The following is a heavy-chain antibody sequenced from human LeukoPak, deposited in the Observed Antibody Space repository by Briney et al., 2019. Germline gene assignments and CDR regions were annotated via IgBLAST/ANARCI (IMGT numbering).Heavy chain of an antibody. J-gene: IGHJ4*02. CDR2: IYYSGST. D-gene: IGHD3-10*01. CDR1: GGSISSGGYY. Sequence: PSQTLSLTGTVSGGSISSGGYYWSWIRQHPGKGLEWIGYIYYSGSTYYNPSLKSRVTVSVDTSKNQFSLKLSSVTAADTAVYYCARGRAYYYGSGSSHFDYWGQGTLVTVSS. CDR3: ARGRAYYYGSGSSHFDY. V-gene: IGHV4-31*03.